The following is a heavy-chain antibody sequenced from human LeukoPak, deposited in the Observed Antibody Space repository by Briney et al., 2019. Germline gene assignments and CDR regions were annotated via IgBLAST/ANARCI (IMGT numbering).Heavy chain of an antibody. CDR3: ARGLRYYYGSGSYFMDV. CDR1: GGPFSGYY. Sequence: RPSETLSLTCAVYGGPFSGYYWSWIRQPPGKGLEWIGEINHSGSTNYNPSLKSRVTISVDTSKNQFSLKLSSVTAADTAVYYCARGLRYYYGSGSYFMDVWGKGTTVTVSS. J-gene: IGHJ6*03. CDR2: INHSGST. D-gene: IGHD3-10*01. V-gene: IGHV4-34*01.